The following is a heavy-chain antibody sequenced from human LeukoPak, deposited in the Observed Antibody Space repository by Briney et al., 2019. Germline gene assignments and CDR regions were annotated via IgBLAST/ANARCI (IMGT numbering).Heavy chain of an antibody. CDR3: AKHPGDFTGIVDYYYMDV. D-gene: IGHD1-26*01. J-gene: IGHJ6*03. CDR1: GFTFRSYG. CDR2: ISYDGSNK. Sequence: GGSLRLSCAGSGFTFRSYGMHWVRQAPGKGLEWVAIISYDGSNKYSADSVKGRFTISRDNSQNILFLQMNSLRPEDTAIYYCAKHPGDFTGIVDYYYMDVWGKGTTVTVSS. V-gene: IGHV3-30*18.